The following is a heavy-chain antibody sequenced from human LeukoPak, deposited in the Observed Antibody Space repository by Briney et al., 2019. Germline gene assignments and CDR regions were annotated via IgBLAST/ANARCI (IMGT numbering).Heavy chain of an antibody. CDR1: GSTFSSYW. V-gene: IGHV3-7*05. CDR3: ARDQRYCSSSSCPREPFDY. J-gene: IGHJ4*02. CDR2: IKQDGSEK. Sequence: GGSLRLSCAASGSTFSSYWMSWVRQAPGKGLEWVANIKQDGSEKYYVDSVKGRFTISRDNAKNSLYVQMNSLRAEDTAVYYCARDQRYCSSSSCPREPFDYWGQGTLVAVSS. D-gene: IGHD2-2*01.